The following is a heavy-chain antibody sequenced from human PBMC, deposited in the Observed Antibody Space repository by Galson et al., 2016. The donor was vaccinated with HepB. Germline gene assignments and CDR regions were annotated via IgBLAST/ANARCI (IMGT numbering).Heavy chain of an antibody. CDR1: GFTFSSYS. V-gene: IGHV3-21*01. D-gene: IGHD2-15*01. CDR2: ISSSSSYI. Sequence: SLRLSCAASGFTFSSYSMNWVRQAPGKGLEWVSSISSSSSYIYYADSVKGRFTISRDNAKNSLYLQMNSLRGEDTAVYYCASEILGHRSGGSCYTGDHWGQGTLVTVSS. J-gene: IGHJ4*02. CDR3: ASEILGHRSGGSCYTGDH.